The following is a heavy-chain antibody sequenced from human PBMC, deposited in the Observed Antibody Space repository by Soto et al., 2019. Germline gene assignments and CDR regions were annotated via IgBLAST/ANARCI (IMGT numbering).Heavy chain of an antibody. D-gene: IGHD3-3*01. CDR2: IYPGDSGT. V-gene: IGHV5-51*01. CDR1: GYSFTSYW. Sequence: PGESLKISCKGSGYSFTSYWIGWVRQMPGKGLEWMGIIYPGDSGTRYSPSFQGQVTISADKSISTAYLQWSSLKASDTAMYYCARQPARYDFWSGYQASSGETSYYYYMDVWGKGTTVTVSS. J-gene: IGHJ6*03. CDR3: ARQPARYDFWSGYQASSGETSYYYYMDV.